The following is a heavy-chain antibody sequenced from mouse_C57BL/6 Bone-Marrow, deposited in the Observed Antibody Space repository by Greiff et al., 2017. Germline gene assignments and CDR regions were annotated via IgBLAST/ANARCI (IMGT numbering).Heavy chain of an antibody. CDR1: GFTFSDFY. CDR2: SRNKANDYTT. J-gene: IGHJ4*01. V-gene: IGHV7-1*01. Sequence: EVNVVESGGGLVQSGRSLRLSCATSGFTFSDFYMEWVRQAPGKGLEWIAASRNKANDYTTEYSASVKGRFIVSRDTSQSILYLQMNALRAEDTAIYYCARADSNPYAMDYWGQGTSVTVSS. D-gene: IGHD2-5*01. CDR3: ARADSNPYAMDY.